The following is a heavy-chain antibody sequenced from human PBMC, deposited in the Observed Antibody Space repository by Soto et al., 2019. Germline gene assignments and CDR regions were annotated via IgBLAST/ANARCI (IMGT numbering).Heavy chain of an antibody. J-gene: IGHJ4*02. D-gene: IGHD3-16*01. Sequence: GSLRLSCTTSGFTFGDYALSWVRQAPGKGLEWVGFIRRNAYGGTTDYAASVKGRFTISRDDSKSIAYLRMNSLRTEDTALYYCTRASSLDFDFWGQGTLVTVSS. V-gene: IGHV3-49*04. CDR2: IRRNAYGGTT. CDR3: TRASSLDFDF. CDR1: GFTFGDYA.